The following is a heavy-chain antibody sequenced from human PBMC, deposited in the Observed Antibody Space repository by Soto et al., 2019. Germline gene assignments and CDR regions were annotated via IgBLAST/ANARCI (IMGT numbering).Heavy chain of an antibody. D-gene: IGHD6-19*01. Sequence: PGGSLRLSCAASGFTFSSYAMHWVRQAPGKGLEWVAFIWSDGSNKYYADSVKGRATISRDNSKRTVDLQMNSLRAEDTAVYYCARDPPGSGWAFDYWGQGTLVTVSS. V-gene: IGHV3-33*08. CDR3: ARDPPGSGWAFDY. CDR1: GFTFSSYA. J-gene: IGHJ4*02. CDR2: IWSDGSNK.